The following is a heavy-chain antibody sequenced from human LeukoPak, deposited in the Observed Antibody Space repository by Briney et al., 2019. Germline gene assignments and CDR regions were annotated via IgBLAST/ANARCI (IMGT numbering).Heavy chain of an antibody. J-gene: IGHJ4*02. V-gene: IGHV4-34*01. D-gene: IGHD6-25*01. CDR1: GGSFSGYY. CDR3: ARSAAAARGEDY. Sequence: SETLSLTCAVSGGSFSGYYWSWIRQPPGKGLEWIGEINHSGSTNYNPSLKSRGTISVDTSKNQFSLKLSSVTAADTAVYYCARSAAAARGEDYWGQGTLVTVSS. CDR2: INHSGST.